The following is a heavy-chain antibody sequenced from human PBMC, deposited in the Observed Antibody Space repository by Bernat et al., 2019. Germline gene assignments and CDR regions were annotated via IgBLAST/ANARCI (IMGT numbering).Heavy chain of an antibody. Sequence: QVQLVQSGAEVKKPGASVKVSCKASGYTFTSYAMHWVRQAPGQRLEWVGWINAGNGNTKYSQKFQGRVTITRDTSASTAYMELSSLRSEDTAVYYCARAAKFGELYYYWGQGTLVTVSS. J-gene: IGHJ4*02. D-gene: IGHD3-10*01. V-gene: IGHV1-3*01. CDR1: GYTFTSYA. CDR3: ARAAKFGELYYY. CDR2: INAGNGNT.